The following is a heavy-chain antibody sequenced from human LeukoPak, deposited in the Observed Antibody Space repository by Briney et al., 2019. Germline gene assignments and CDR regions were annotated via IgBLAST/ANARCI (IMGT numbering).Heavy chain of an antibody. V-gene: IGHV4-61*02. CDR3: ARDSSGGGYSSGYH. Sequence: SQTLSLTCTVSGGSISSGSYYWSWIRQPAGKGLEWIGRIYTSGSTNYNPSLKSRVTISVDTSKNQFSLTLSSVTAADTAVYYCARDSSGGGYSSGYHWGQGTLVAVSS. CDR2: IYTSGST. D-gene: IGHD6-25*01. CDR1: GGSISSGSYY. J-gene: IGHJ5*02.